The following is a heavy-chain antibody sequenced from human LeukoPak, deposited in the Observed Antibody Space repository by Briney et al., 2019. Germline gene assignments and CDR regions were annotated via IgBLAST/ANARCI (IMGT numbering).Heavy chain of an antibody. D-gene: IGHD2-21*02. Sequence: TGGSLRLSCAASGFTFSNYAMHWVRQAPGKGLEWVAVMSPDGSNKFYSDSVKGRFTISRDNSKNTLYLQMNSLRAEDTAVYYCARPPRGTALYYYYYMDVWGKGTTVTVSS. CDR1: GFTFSNYA. CDR2: MSPDGSNK. J-gene: IGHJ6*03. CDR3: ARPPRGTALYYYYYMDV. V-gene: IGHV3-30*03.